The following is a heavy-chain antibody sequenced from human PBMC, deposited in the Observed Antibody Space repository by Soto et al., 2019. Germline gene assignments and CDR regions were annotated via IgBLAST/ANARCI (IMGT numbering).Heavy chain of an antibody. J-gene: IGHJ6*02. CDR1: GFTFSSYA. D-gene: IGHD3-22*01. CDR2: ISYDGSNK. V-gene: IGHV3-30-3*01. CDR3: ARTQGDSSGYPWYYYCMDV. Sequence: GGSLRLSCAASGFTFSSYAMHWVRQAPGKGLEWVAVISYDGSNKYYADSVKGRFTISRDNSKNTLYLQMNSLRAEDTAVYYCARTQGDSSGYPWYYYCMDVWGQGTSVTVSS.